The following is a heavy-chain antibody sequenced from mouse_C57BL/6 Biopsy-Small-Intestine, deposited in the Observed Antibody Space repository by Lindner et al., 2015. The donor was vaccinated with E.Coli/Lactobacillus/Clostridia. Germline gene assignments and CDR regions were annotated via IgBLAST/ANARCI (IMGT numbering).Heavy chain of an antibody. V-gene: IGHV1-22*01. CDR3: AGYGYDFDY. CDR1: GYTFTDYN. D-gene: IGHD2-2*01. Sequence: VQLQESGPELVKPGASVKMSCKASGYTFTDYNMHWVKQSHGKSLEWIGYINPNNGGTTYNQKVKGKATLTVNKSSSTAYMEIRSLTSEDSAVYYCAGYGYDFDYWGQGTTLTVSS. J-gene: IGHJ2*01. CDR2: INPNNGGT.